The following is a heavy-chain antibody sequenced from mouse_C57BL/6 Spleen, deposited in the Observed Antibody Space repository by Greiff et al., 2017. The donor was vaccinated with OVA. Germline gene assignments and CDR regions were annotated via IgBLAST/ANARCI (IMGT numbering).Heavy chain of an antibody. CDR1: GFSLTSYG. Sequence: QVQLQQSGPGLVQPSQSLSITCTVSGFSLTSYGVHWVRQSPGKGLEWLGVIWRGGSTDYNAAFMSRLSITKDNSKSQVFFKMNSLQADDTAIYYCAKNRGDYYGSSYDWYFDVWGTGTTVTVSS. CDR3: AKNRGDYYGSSYDWYFDV. V-gene: IGHV2-5*01. CDR2: IWRGGST. J-gene: IGHJ1*03. D-gene: IGHD1-1*01.